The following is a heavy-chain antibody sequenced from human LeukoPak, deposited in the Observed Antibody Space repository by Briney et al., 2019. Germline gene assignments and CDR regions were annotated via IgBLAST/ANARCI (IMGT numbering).Heavy chain of an antibody. CDR3: AGEGEYGESYS. Sequence: SQTLSLTCTVSGGSISSGDYYWSWIRQPPGKGLEWIGYIYYSGSTYYNPSLKSRVTISVDTSKNQFSLSLTSVTAADTAIYYCAGEGEYGESYSWGQGVLVIVSA. CDR2: IYYSGST. V-gene: IGHV4-30-4*01. J-gene: IGHJ4*02. D-gene: IGHD2-21*01. CDR1: GGSISSGDYY.